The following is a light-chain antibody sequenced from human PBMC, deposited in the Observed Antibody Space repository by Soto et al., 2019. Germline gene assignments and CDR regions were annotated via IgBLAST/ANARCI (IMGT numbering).Light chain of an antibody. V-gene: IGLV2-11*01. J-gene: IGLJ2*01. CDR3: VSYTGTHIPVA. CDR2: DVS. Sequence: QSALTQPRSVSGSPGQSVTISCTGTSSDVGAYNSVSWYQQHPDKAPKLMIYDVSQRPSGVPDRFSGSKSGNTASLTISGLQGEDEADYYCVSYTGTHIPVALGGGTKLTVL. CDR1: SSDVGAYNS.